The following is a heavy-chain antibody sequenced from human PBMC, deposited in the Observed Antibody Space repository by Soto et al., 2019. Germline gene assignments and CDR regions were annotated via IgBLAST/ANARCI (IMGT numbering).Heavy chain of an antibody. CDR2: ISSSSSYI. CDR1: GFTFSSYS. D-gene: IGHD3-10*01. V-gene: IGHV3-21*01. Sequence: GGSLRLSCAASGFTFSSYSMNWVRQAPGKGLEWVSSISSSSSYIYYADSVKGRFTISRDNAKNSLYLQMNSLRAEDTAVYYCAREGYYYGSGYDAFDIWGQGTMVTV. CDR3: AREGYYYGSGYDAFDI. J-gene: IGHJ3*02.